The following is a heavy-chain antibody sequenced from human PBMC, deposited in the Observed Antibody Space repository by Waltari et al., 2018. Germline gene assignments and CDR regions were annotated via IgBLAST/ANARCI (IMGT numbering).Heavy chain of an antibody. CDR2: VYYSGSA. CDR1: SSSIKRASY. V-gene: IGHV4-38-2*02. Sequence: QVQLQESRPGLLKPSVTLSLTCCVSSSSIKRASYWAWIRQSPGKGLEWLASVYYSGSAYYNPTLKSRLTISLNTFHNQFSLRLDSVTAADTAMYFCARDPSPHASNWYFDFWGRGTLVTVSS. CDR3: ARDPSPHASNWYFDF. D-gene: IGHD2-2*01. J-gene: IGHJ2*01.